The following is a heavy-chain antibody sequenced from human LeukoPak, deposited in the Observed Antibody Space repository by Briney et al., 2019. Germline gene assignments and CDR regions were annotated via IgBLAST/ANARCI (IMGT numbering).Heavy chain of an antibody. Sequence: GGSLRLSCAASGFTVSSNYMSWVRQAPGKGLEWVANIGKAGSGDYYLDSVKGRFTISRDNAKNSLYLQMNSLRAEDTAVYYCARDLDFHNFDYWGQGALVTVSS. J-gene: IGHJ4*02. CDR3: ARDLDFHNFDY. CDR1: GFTVSSNY. CDR2: IGKAGSGD. V-gene: IGHV3-7*01.